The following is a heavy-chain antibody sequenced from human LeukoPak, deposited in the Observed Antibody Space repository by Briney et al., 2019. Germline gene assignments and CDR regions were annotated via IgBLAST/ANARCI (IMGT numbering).Heavy chain of an antibody. D-gene: IGHD1-26*01. V-gene: IGHV4-4*07. J-gene: IGHJ4*02. CDR2: IYTSGST. CDR1: VGSIRSYY. Sequence: SETLSLTCTVSVGSIRSYYWSWIRQPAGKGLEWIGRIYTSGSTNYNPSLKSRVTMSVDTYKNQFSLKLSSVTAADTAVYYCAREIPLVGATDYWGQGTLVTVSS. CDR3: AREIPLVGATDY.